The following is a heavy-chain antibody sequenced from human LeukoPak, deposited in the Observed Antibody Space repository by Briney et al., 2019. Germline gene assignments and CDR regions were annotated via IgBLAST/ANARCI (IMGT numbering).Heavy chain of an antibody. D-gene: IGHD1-26*01. J-gene: IGHJ5*02. Sequence: PSETLSLTCTVSGGSISSYYWSWIRQPAGKGLEWIGRIYTSGSTNYNPSLKSRVTMSVDTSKNQFSLKLSSVTVADTAIYYCARGQGATVPQVGKNWFDPWGQGTRVTVSS. V-gene: IGHV4-4*07. CDR3: ARGQGATVPQVGKNWFDP. CDR2: IYTSGST. CDR1: GGSISSYY.